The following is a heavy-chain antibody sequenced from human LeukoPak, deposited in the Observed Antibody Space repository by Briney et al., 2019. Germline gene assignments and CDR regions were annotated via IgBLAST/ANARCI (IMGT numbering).Heavy chain of an antibody. Sequence: GASVKVSCKTSGYTFTNYGVTWVRQAPGQGLEWLGWINGKDGHTNYGQGLRGRVTVTADTPTSTAFMELRSLTPDDTAVYYCARDIDYNVDYWGQGTLITVSS. CDR3: ARDIDYNVDY. J-gene: IGHJ4*02. CDR1: GYTFTNYG. CDR2: INGKDGHT. V-gene: IGHV1-18*01. D-gene: IGHD3-10*01.